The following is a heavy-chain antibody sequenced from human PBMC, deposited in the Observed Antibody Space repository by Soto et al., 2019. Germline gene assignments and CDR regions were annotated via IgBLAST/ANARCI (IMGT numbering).Heavy chain of an antibody. J-gene: IGHJ6*02. V-gene: IGHV1-46*01. CDR3: AREVAAAGTLKYYYYGMDV. D-gene: IGHD6-13*01. CDR1: GYTFTSYY. Sequence: LVKVSCKASGYTFTSYYMHWVRQAPGQGLEWMGIINPSGGSTSYAQKFQGRVTMTRDTSTSTVYMELSSLRSEDTAVYYCAREVAAAGTLKYYYYGMDVWGQGTTVTVSS. CDR2: INPSGGST.